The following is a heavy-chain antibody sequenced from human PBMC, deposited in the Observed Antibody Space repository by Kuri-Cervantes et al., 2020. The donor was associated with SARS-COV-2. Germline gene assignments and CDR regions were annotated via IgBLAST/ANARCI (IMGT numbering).Heavy chain of an antibody. Sequence: GGSLRLSCAASGFTFSSYGMHWVRQAPGKGLEWVAVISYDGSNKYYADSVKGRFTISRDNAKNSLYLQMNSLRAEDTAVYYCARDSSGYTDTWGQGTLVTVSS. CDR3: ARDSSGYTDT. V-gene: IGHV3-30*03. CDR2: ISYDGSNK. J-gene: IGHJ4*02. CDR1: GFTFSSYG. D-gene: IGHD3-22*01.